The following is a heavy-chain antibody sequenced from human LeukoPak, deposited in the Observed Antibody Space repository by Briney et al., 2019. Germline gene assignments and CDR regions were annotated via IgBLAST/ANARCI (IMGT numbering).Heavy chain of an antibody. J-gene: IGHJ4*02. V-gene: IGHV3-23*01. CDR1: GLTFSSYA. CDR2: ISDSGYYT. D-gene: IGHD4-23*01. Sequence: GGSLRLSCAASGLTFSSYAMTWVRQAPWKGLEWVSSISDSGYYTYYADSVKGRFTISRDNSKNTLYLQMNSLRAEDTAVYYCARLDGGGYFDYWGQGTLVTVSS. CDR3: ARLDGGGYFDY.